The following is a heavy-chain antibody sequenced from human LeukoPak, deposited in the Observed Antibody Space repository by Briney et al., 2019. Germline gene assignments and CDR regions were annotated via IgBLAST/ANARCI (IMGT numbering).Heavy chain of an antibody. CDR3: ARDPVTTTDYGMDV. D-gene: IGHD4-17*01. V-gene: IGHV3-53*01. CDR1: GFTVSSNY. Sequence: GGSLRLSCAASGFTVSSNYMSWVRQAPGKGLEWVSFIYTDGRTHYADSVKGRFTISRDNSKNMVYLQMNSLRAEDTAVYYCARDPVTTTDYGMDVWGKGTTVTVSS. CDR2: IYTDGRT. J-gene: IGHJ6*04.